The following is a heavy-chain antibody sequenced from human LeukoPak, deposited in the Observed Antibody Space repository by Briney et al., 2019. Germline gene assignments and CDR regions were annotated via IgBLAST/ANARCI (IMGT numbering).Heavy chain of an antibody. CDR2: ISGSGGST. CDR3: AKVSGIVVVVAATPDY. Sequence: GGSLRLSCAASGFTLSSYAMSWVPRAPGKGREGVSAISGSGGSTYYADSVKGRFTISRDNSKNTLYLQMNSLRAEDTAVYYCAKVSGIVVVVAATPDYWGQGTLVTVSS. V-gene: IGHV3-23*01. D-gene: IGHD2-15*01. J-gene: IGHJ4*02. CDR1: GFTLSSYA.